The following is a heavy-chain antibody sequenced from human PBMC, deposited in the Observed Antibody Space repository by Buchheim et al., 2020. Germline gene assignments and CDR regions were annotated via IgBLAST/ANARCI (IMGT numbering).Heavy chain of an antibody. V-gene: IGHV1-18*01. CDR2: ISAYNGNT. J-gene: IGHJ6*02. CDR3: ARGLALRITMVRGPYYGMDV. CDR1: GYTFTSYG. D-gene: IGHD3-10*01. Sequence: QVQLVQSGAEVKKPGASVKVSCKASGYTFTSYGISWVRQAPGQGLEWMGWISAYNGNTNYAQKLQGKVTMTTDTSTSTAYLELRSLRSDDTAVYYCARGLALRITMVRGPYYGMDVWGQGTT.